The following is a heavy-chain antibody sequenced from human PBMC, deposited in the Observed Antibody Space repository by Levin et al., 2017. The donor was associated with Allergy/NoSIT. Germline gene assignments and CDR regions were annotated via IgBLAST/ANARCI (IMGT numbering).Heavy chain of an antibody. J-gene: IGHJ4*02. Sequence: NPSETLSLTCTVSGGSISSYYWSWIRQPPGKGLEWIGYIYYSGSTNYNPSLKSRITISVDTSKNQFSLKLSSVTAADTAVYYCARGSHYGSGTAVYWGQGTLVTVSS. V-gene: IGHV4-59*01. CDR3: ARGSHYGSGTAVY. CDR2: IYYSGST. CDR1: GGSISSYY. D-gene: IGHD3-10*01.